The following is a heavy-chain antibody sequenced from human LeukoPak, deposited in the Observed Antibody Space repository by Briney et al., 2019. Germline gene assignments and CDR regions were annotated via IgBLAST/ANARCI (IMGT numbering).Heavy chain of an antibody. J-gene: IGHJ4*02. V-gene: IGHV3-21*01. D-gene: IGHD6-13*01. Sequence: GGSLRLSCAASGFTFSSYSMNWVRQAPGKGLEWVSSISSSSSYIYYADSVKGRFTISSDNAKNSLYLQMNSLRAEDTAVYYCARAAGGSWGEFDYWGQGTLVTVSS. CDR2: ISSSSSYI. CDR1: GFTFSSYS. CDR3: ARAAGGSWGEFDY.